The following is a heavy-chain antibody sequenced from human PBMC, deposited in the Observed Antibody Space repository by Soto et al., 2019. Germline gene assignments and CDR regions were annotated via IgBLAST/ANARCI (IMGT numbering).Heavy chain of an antibody. Sequence: PSETLSLTCTISGGSVSVYYWSWIRQSTGQGLEWIGYIYAGGSPYYNPSLRSRVTISADTSKNQISLKLTSPTAADTAVYYCARGVGSSPPQYWGRGTRVTVSS. J-gene: IGHJ4*02. CDR2: IYAGGSP. CDR3: ARGVGSSPPQY. D-gene: IGHD1-26*01. V-gene: IGHV4-59*02. CDR1: GGSVSVYY.